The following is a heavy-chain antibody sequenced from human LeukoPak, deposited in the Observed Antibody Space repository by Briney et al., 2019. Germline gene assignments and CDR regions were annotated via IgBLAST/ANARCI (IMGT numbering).Heavy chain of an antibody. V-gene: IGHV4-30-2*01. Sequence: SETLSLTCAVSGGSISSGGYSWSWIRQPPGKGLEWIGYIYHSGSTYYNPSLKSRVTISVDRSKNQFSLKPSSVTAADTAVYYCARVHGGTFDYWGQGTLVTVSS. CDR2: IYHSGST. CDR3: ARVHGGTFDY. D-gene: IGHD4-23*01. CDR1: GGSISSGGYS. J-gene: IGHJ4*02.